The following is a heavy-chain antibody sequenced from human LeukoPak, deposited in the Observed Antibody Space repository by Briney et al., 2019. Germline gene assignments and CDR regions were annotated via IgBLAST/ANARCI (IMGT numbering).Heavy chain of an antibody. CDR2: ISAHNGNT. CDR3: ARDRGDSSTWYGLY. CDR1: GYTFTTYG. V-gene: IGHV1-18*01. Sequence: ASVKVSCKASGYTFTTYGITWVRQAPGQGLEWMGWISAHNGNTNYAQKVQGRVTMTTDSSTSTAYMELRSLRSDDTAVYYCARDRGDSSTWYGLYWGQGTPVTVSS. J-gene: IGHJ4*02. D-gene: IGHD6-13*01.